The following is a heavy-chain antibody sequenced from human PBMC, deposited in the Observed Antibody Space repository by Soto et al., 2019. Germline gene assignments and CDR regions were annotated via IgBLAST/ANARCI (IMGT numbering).Heavy chain of an antibody. D-gene: IGHD5-12*01. CDR3: ARDLPEMATTKVIYGMDV. CDR1: GYTFTSYG. V-gene: IGHV1-69*13. CDR2: IIPIFGTA. Sequence: SVKVSCKASGYTFTSYGISWVRQAPGQGLEWMGGIIPIFGTADYAQKFQGRVTITADESTSTAYMELSSLRSEDTAVYYCARDLPEMATTKVIYGMDVWGQGTTVTVSS. J-gene: IGHJ6*02.